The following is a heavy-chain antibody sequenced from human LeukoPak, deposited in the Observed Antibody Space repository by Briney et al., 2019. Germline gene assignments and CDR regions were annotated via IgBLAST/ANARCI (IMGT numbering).Heavy chain of an antibody. CDR3: ARKDYYYMDV. CDR1: GGSISSSSYY. J-gene: IGHJ6*03. V-gene: IGHV4-39*07. Sequence: PSETPSLTCTVSGGSISSSSYYWGWIRQPPGKGLEWIGSIYYSGSTYYNPSLKSRVTISVDTSKNQFSLKLSSVTAADTAVYYCARKDYYYMDVWGKGTTVTVSS. CDR2: IYYSGST.